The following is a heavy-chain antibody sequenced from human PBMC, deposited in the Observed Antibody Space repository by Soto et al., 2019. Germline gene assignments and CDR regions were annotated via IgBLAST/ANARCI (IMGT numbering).Heavy chain of an antibody. J-gene: IGHJ4*02. CDR2: ISSDGSST. Sequence: GGFLRLSCAASGFTFSSYWLHWVRQAPGEGLVWVSRISSDGSSTRYADSVKGRFTISRDNAKNTLYLQMNNLRAEDTAVYYCATQIAAGGGGWGQGTLVTVSS. D-gene: IGHD6-13*01. CDR3: ATQIAAGGGG. V-gene: IGHV3-74*01. CDR1: GFTFSSYW.